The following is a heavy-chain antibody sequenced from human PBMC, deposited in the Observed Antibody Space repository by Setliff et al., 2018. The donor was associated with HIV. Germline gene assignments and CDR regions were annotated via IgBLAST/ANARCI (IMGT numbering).Heavy chain of an antibody. D-gene: IGHD2-2*01. J-gene: IGHJ3*02. CDR1: GNTFTTYD. CDR2: ISVYNGDT. V-gene: IGHV1-18*01. CDR3: ARAIRWRYCSSTSCSDAFDI. Sequence: RASVKVSCKSSGNTFTTYDISWVRQAPGQGLEWMGWISVYNGDTNYAQKFQGRVTMTTDTSTSTAYMELRSLRSDDTAVYYCARAIRWRYCSSTSCSDAFDIWGQGTMVTVSS.